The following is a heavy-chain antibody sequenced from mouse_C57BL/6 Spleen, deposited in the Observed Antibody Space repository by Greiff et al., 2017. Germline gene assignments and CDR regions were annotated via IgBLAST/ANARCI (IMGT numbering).Heavy chain of an antibody. CDR3: ARRPYYYGSSYVDD. CDR2: IDPSDSYT. Sequence: VQLQESGAELVKPGASVKLSCKASGYTFTSSWMRWVKQRPGQGLEWIGEIDPSDSYTNYNQKFKGKATLTVDTSSSTAYMQLSSLTSEDSAVYYCARRPYYYGSSYVDDWGKGTTLTVSS. CDR1: GYTFTSSW. J-gene: IGHJ2*01. D-gene: IGHD1-1*01. V-gene: IGHV1-50*01.